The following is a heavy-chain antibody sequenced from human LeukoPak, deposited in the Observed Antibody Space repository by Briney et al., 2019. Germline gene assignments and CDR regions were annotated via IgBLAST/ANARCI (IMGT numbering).Heavy chain of an antibody. CDR2: IRSDGST. D-gene: IGHD1-26*01. CDR3: AREMYSGMYNDAFDI. Sequence: PGGSLRLSCTASGFTVSSNYMSWVCQAPGKGLEWVSVIRSDGSTNHADSVKGRFTISRDNSKNTLYLQMNNLRAEDTAMYYCAREMYSGMYNDAFDIWGQGTKVTVSS. CDR1: GFTVSSNY. J-gene: IGHJ3*02. V-gene: IGHV3-53*01.